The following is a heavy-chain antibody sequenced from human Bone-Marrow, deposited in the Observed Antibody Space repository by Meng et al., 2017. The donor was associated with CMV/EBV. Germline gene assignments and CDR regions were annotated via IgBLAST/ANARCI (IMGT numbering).Heavy chain of an antibody. D-gene: IGHD6-19*01. V-gene: IGHV3-7*01. J-gene: IGHJ5*02. CDR3: ARDRAGSSGWYRWFDP. CDR1: GFTFSSYW. CDR2: IKQDGSEK. Sequence: GGSLRLSCAASGFTFSSYWMSWVRQAPGKGLEWVANIKQDGSEKYYVDSVKGRFTISRDNAKNSLYLQMNSLRAEDTAVDYCARDRAGSSGWYRWFDPWGQGTLVTVSS.